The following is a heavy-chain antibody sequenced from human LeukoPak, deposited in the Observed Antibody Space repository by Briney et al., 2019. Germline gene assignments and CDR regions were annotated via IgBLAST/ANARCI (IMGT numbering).Heavy chain of an antibody. Sequence: PGRSLRLSCAASGFTFDDYAMHWVRQAPGKGLEWVSGISWNSGSIGYADSVKGGFTISRDNAKNSLYLQMNSLRAEDTALYYCVRGYSYGYRFDYWGQGTLVTVSS. CDR3: VRGYSYGYRFDY. J-gene: IGHJ4*02. V-gene: IGHV3-9*01. CDR1: GFTFDDYA. CDR2: ISWNSGSI. D-gene: IGHD5-18*01.